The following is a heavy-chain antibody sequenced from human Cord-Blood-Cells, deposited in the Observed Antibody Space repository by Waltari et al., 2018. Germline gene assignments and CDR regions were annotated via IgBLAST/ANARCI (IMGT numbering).Heavy chain of an antibody. D-gene: IGHD2-2*01. J-gene: IGHJ4*02. Sequence: QVQLVQSGAEEKKPGASVKVSCKASGYTFTSYDINWVRQATGQGLEWMGWMNPNSGNTGYAQKFQGRVTITRNTSISTAYMELSSLRSEDTAVYYCAREVGCSRTSCFDYWGQGTLVTVSS. CDR3: AREVGCSRTSCFDY. CDR1: GYTFTSYD. CDR2: MNPNSGNT. V-gene: IGHV1-8*01.